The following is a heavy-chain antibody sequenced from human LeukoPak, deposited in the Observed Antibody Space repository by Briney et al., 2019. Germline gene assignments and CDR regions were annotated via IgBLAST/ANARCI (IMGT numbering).Heavy chain of an antibody. Sequence: ASVKVSCKASGGTFSSYAISWVRQAPGQGLEWMGRIIPILGIANYAQKFQGRVTITADKSTSTAYMELSSLRSEDTAVYYCARERITMTTRAGYREYFQHWGQGTLVTVSS. J-gene: IGHJ1*01. V-gene: IGHV1-69*04. D-gene: IGHD3-22*01. CDR2: IIPILGIA. CDR3: ARERITMTTRAGYREYFQH. CDR1: GGTFSSYA.